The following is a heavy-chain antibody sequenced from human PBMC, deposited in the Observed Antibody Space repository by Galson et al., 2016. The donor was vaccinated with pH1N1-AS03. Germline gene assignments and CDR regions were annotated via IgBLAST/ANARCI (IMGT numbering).Heavy chain of an antibody. V-gene: IGHV1-8*01. Sequence: SVKVSCKAFGYIFSGFDINWVREAPGQGPQWVAYVNPRNGKTGSADRFQGRITITRDPSINTAYMEVTRLTSEDTAIYYCARGVGFGESTPEGYYLDVWGKGTTVTVS. CDR2: VNPRNGKT. D-gene: IGHD3-10*01. J-gene: IGHJ6*03. CDR3: ARGVGFGESTPEGYYLDV. CDR1: GYIFSGFD.